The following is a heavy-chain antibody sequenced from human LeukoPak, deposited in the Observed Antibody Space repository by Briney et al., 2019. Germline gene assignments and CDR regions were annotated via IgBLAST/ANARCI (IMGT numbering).Heavy chain of an antibody. CDR3: ARGAEVAGDKNDALDI. J-gene: IGHJ3*02. Sequence: GGSLRLSCAASGFTFSSYGMHWVRQAPGMGLERVSYISSSSNTIYYADSVKGRFTISRDNARNSLYLQMNSLRAEDTALYYCARGAEVAGDKNDALDIWGQGTMVTVSS. CDR1: GFTFSSYG. CDR2: ISSSSNTI. D-gene: IGHD6-19*01. V-gene: IGHV3-48*01.